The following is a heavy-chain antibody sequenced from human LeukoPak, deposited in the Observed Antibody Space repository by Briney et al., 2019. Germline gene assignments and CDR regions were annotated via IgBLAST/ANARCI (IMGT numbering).Heavy chain of an antibody. V-gene: IGHV3-74*01. Sequence: GGSLRLSCAASGFTFSDYWMHWVRQAPGKGLVWVSHIYTDGSTASYADTVRGRFTISRDSAKNTLYLQMNSPRAEDTAVYYCARSLLAHSDYWGQGTLVTVSS. CDR3: ARSLLAHSDY. D-gene: IGHD2-15*01. CDR1: GFTFSDYW. CDR2: IYTDGSTA. J-gene: IGHJ4*02.